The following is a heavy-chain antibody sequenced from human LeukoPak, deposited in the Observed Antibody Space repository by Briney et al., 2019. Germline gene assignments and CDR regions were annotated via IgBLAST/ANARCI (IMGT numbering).Heavy chain of an antibody. CDR2: INPSSGGT. CDR1: GYTFTGYY. D-gene: IGHD6-19*01. J-gene: IGHJ5*02. Sequence: VASVKVSCKASGYTFTGYYMHWVRQAPGQGLEWMGWINPSSGGTNYAQRFQGGVTMTRDTSISAAYMEVSRLRSADAAVSCCARDSDPIRRSGWYSAWFDPWGPGTLVTVPS. CDR3: ARDSDPIRRSGWYSAWFDP. V-gene: IGHV1-2*02.